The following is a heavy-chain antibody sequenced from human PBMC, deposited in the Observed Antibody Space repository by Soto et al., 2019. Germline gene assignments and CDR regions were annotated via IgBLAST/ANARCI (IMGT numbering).Heavy chain of an antibody. CDR2: IKQDGSEI. D-gene: IGHD6-19*01. V-gene: IGHV3-7*01. CDR1: GVTFSGYW. CDR3: ARWEADYSSGSYAIDH. J-gene: IGHJ4*02. Sequence: GGSLRLSCAGSGVTFSGYWMSWVRQAPRKGLEWVASIKQDGSEIYYVDSVKGRFTISRDNAKKSMYLQMHSLRAEDTAVYYCARWEADYSSGSYAIDHWGQGT.